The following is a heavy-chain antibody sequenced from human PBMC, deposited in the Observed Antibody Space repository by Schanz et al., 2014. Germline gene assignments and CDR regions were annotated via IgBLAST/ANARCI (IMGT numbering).Heavy chain of an antibody. D-gene: IGHD2-15*01. CDR1: GYSFTPFP. CDR3: ARVRYCSGGRCYQDNWFDP. J-gene: IGHJ5*02. V-gene: IGHV1-3*01. CDR2: ISAYNGHT. Sequence: QVQLVQSWAEVKGPGASVKVSCKASGYSFTPFPIHWVRQAPGQRLEWMGWISAYNGHTDYAQKLQGRVTLTTDTSTSTAYMELSSLRSEDTAVYYCARVRYCSGGRCYQDNWFDPWGQGTLVIVSS.